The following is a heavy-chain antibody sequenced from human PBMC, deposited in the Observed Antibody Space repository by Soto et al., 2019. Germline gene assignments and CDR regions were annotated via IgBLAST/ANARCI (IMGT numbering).Heavy chain of an antibody. CDR1: GFTFSNYD. V-gene: IGHV3-30*18. CDR2: ISIDGSNK. J-gene: IGHJ6*02. CDR3: AKDYYDSSGYSLYYYYGMDV. D-gene: IGHD3-22*01. Sequence: SGFTFSNYDMHWVRQPPGKGLEWVAVISIDGSNKYYADSVKGRFTISRDNSKSTLYLQMNSLRAEDTAVYYCAKDYYDSSGYSLYYYYGMDVWGQGTTVTVSS.